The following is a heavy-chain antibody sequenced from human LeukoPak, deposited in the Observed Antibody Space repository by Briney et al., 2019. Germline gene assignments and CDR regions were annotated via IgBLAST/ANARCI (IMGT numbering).Heavy chain of an antibody. V-gene: IGHV1-2*02. CDR2: INPNSGGT. CDR3: ARDWLSGSFDAFDI. D-gene: IGHD6-19*01. Sequence: ASVKVSCKAPGYTFTAYYMHWVRQAPGQGPEWLGWINPNSGGTTYPQRFQGRVTLTTDTSISTAYLELSSLTSDDTAVYYCARDWLSGSFDAFDIWGQGTMVTVSS. CDR1: GYTFTAYY. J-gene: IGHJ3*02.